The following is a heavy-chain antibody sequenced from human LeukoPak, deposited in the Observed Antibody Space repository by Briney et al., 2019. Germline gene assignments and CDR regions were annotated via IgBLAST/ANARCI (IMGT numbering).Heavy chain of an antibody. Sequence: PSETLSLTCTVSGGSISNYYWSWIRQPPGKGLEWIGYIYYSGSTNYNPSLKSRVTISVDTSKNQFSLKLSSVTAADTAVYYCASSPYDFWSGYLGDAFGIWGQGTMVTVSS. CDR3: ASSPYDFWSGYLGDAFGI. D-gene: IGHD3-3*01. J-gene: IGHJ3*02. CDR1: GGSISNYY. CDR2: IYYSGST. V-gene: IGHV4-59*01.